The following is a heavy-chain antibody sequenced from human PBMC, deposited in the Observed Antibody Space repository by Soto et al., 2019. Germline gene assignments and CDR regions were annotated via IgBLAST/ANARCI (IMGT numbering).Heavy chain of an antibody. J-gene: IGHJ6*03. CDR2: IYYSGST. CDR3: ARRLGSWYYYMDA. V-gene: IGHV4-59*08. CDR1: GGSISSYY. Sequence: QVQLQESGPGLVKPSETLSLTCTVSGGSISSYYWSWIRQPPGKGLEWIGYIYYSGSTNYNPSLMSRVTISVDTSKNEFSLKLNSVTAADTAVYYCARRLGSWYYYMDAWGKGTTVTVSS. D-gene: IGHD3-10*01.